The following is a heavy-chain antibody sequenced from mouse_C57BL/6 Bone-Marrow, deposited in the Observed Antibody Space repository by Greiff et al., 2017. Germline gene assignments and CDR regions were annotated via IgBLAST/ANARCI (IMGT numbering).Heavy chain of an antibody. D-gene: IGHD1-1*01. CDR2: ISSGSSTI. V-gene: IGHV5-17*01. J-gene: IGHJ3*01. CDR1: GFTFSDYG. CDR3: AAVITTVPVR. Sequence: EVQVVESGGGLVKPGGSLKLSCAASGFTFSDYGMHWVRQAPEKGLEWVAYISSGSSTIYYADTVKGRFTISGDKAKTTLFLQMTCLRSEDTAMYYCAAVITTVPVRWGQGTLVTVSA.